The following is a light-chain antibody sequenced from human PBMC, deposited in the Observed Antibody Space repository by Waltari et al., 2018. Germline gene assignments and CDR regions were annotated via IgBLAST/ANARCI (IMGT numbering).Light chain of an antibody. CDR1: SSDVGTYNY. Sequence: QSALTQPASVSGSPGPSITISCTGTSSDVGTYNYVSWYQQHPGKAPKLMIYDVSNRPSGVSDRFSGSKSGNTASLTISGLQAEDEADYYCNSYSSSSSLVLFGGGTKLTVV. CDR3: NSYSSSSSLVL. V-gene: IGLV2-14*03. CDR2: DVS. J-gene: IGLJ2*01.